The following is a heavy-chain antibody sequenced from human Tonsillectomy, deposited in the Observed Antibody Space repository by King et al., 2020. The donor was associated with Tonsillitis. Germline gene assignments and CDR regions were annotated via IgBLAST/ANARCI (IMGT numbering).Heavy chain of an antibody. D-gene: IGHD2-2*01. CDR3: TRDRCSTTSCERPIDY. CDR1: GWSFSGNY. CDR2: INHSGSA. V-gene: IGHV4-34*01. Sequence: VQLQQWGAGLLKPSETLSLTCAVYGWSFSGNYWSWIRRPPGKGLEWIGEINHSGSAHYHPSLKSRVTISVETSKNQFSLKLTSVTAADTAVYYCTRDRCSTTSCERPIDYWGQGTLVTVSS. J-gene: IGHJ4*02.